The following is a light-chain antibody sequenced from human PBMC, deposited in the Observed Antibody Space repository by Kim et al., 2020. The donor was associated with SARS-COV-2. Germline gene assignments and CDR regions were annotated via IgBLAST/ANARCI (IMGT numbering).Light chain of an antibody. CDR3: AAWDDSLSGPV. CDR1: SSNIGSNY. CDR2: SNN. V-gene: IGLV1-47*02. Sequence: GQRVTISCSGSSSNIGSNYVYWYQQLPGTAPKLLIYSNNQRPSGVPDRFSGSKSGTSASLAISGPRSEDEADYYCAAWDDSLSGPVFGGGTKLTVL. J-gene: IGLJ2*01.